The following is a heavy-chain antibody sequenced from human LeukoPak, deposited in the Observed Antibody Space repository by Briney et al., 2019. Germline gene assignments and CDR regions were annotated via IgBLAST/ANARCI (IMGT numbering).Heavy chain of an antibody. D-gene: IGHD4/OR15-4a*01. Sequence: GGSPRLSCAASGFNFRNYGIHWVRQAPGKGLEWVTFIQYDGTKKYYADSVKGRFTISRDNSKNTLYLQMNSLRPEDTALYYCAKNILTMTMDYMDVWGKGTTVTVSS. V-gene: IGHV3-30*02. CDR3: AKNILTMTMDYMDV. CDR1: GFNFRNYG. J-gene: IGHJ6*03. CDR2: IQYDGTKK.